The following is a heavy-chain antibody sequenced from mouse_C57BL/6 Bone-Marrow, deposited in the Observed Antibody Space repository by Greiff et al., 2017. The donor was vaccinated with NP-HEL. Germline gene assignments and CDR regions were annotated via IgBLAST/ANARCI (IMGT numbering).Heavy chain of an antibody. CDR3: ARPYSNFFDY. V-gene: IGHV5-6*02. CDR2: ISSGGSYT. CDR1: GFTFSSYG. Sequence: DVKLVESGGDLVKPGGSLKLSCAASGFTFSSYGMSWVRQTPDKRLAWVATISSGGSYTYYPDSVKGRFTISRDNAKNTLYLQMSSLKSEDTAMYYCARPYSNFFDYWGQGTTLTVSS. D-gene: IGHD2-5*01. J-gene: IGHJ2*01.